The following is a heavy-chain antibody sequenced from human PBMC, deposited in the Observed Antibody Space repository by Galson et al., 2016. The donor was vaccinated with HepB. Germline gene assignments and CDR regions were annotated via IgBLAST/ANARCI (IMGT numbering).Heavy chain of an antibody. CDR1: GFTFSSYA. V-gene: IGHV3-23*01. CDR3: AKGGGSDSSNSCSSDV. D-gene: IGHD2-2*01. J-gene: IGHJ6*02. Sequence: SLRLSCAASGFTFSSYAMSWVRQAPGKGLEWVSSISGSGGITYYADSVKGRITISRDNSKNTLYLQINSLRVEDTAVYYCAKGGGSDSSNSCSSDVWGQGTTVTVSS. CDR2: ISGSGGIT.